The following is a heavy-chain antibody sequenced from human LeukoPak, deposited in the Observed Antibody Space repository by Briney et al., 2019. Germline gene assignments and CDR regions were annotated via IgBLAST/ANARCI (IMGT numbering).Heavy chain of an antibody. CDR3: TRLWRPNDYYDTSGYFDDGFDI. J-gene: IGHJ3*02. D-gene: IGHD3-22*01. CDR2: INTHSGGT. Sequence: ASVKVSCKASGYTFTCYYMHWVRQAPGQGLEWMGWINTHSGGTNYAQKFEDRVTMTRDTSISTGYMELRSLRSDDTAIYYCTRLWRPNDYYDTSGYFDDGFDIWGQGTMVTVSS. V-gene: IGHV1-2*02. CDR1: GYTFTCYY.